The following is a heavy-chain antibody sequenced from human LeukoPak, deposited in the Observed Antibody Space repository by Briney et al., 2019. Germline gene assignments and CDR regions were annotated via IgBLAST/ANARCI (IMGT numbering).Heavy chain of an antibody. CDR3: ARDLYPGNDYGDSKQSDY. Sequence: ASVEVSCKASGYTFTSYGISWVRQAPGQGLEWMGWISPYNDNTNYAQRLQGRVSMTTDTSTSTAYMELRSLRSDDTAVYYCARDLYPGNDYGDSKQSDYWGQGTLVTVSS. D-gene: IGHD4-17*01. J-gene: IGHJ4*02. V-gene: IGHV1-18*01. CDR1: GYTFTSYG. CDR2: ISPYNDNT.